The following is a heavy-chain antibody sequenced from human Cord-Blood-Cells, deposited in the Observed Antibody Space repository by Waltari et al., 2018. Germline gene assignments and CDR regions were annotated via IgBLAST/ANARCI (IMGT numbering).Heavy chain of an antibody. CDR3: LTGDWDQLDY. CDR1: CSPFTGPL. J-gene: IGHJ4*02. Sequence: QVQLVQSGAEVKKPGASVKVSCKASCSPFTGPLQPRVRQAPGQGLEWMGWINPNSGGTNYAQKFQGRVTMTRDTSISTAYMELSRLRSDDTAVYYCLTGDWDQLDYWGQGTLVTVSS. D-gene: IGHD7-27*01. CDR2: INPNSGGT. V-gene: IGHV1-2*02.